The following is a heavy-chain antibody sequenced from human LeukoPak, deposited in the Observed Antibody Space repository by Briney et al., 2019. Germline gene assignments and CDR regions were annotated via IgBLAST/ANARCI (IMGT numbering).Heavy chain of an antibody. J-gene: IGHJ5*02. D-gene: IGHD1-7*01. CDR2: ISSSSSYI. V-gene: IGHV3-21*01. CDR1: GFTFSSYS. Sequence: PGGSMRLSCAASGFTFSSYSMNWVRQAPGKGLEWVSSISSSSSYIYYADSVKGRFTISRDNAKNSLYLQMNSLRAEDTAVYYCARDYITGTTGFDPWGQGTLVTVSS. CDR3: ARDYITGTTGFDP.